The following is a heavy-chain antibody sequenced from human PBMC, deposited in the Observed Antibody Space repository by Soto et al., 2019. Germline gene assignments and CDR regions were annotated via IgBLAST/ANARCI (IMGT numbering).Heavy chain of an antibody. CDR1: GYTFTSYG. CDR3: ARAGDDCSAANCYVIDY. V-gene: IGHV1-18*04. J-gene: IGHJ4*02. D-gene: IGHD2-2*01. Sequence: QVQLVQSGAEVKKPGASVKVSCKASGYTFTSYGISWVRQAPGQGLEWMGWINTGKGNTKYSQKFQGRVTITRDTSASTAYMELSSLRSEDTAMYYCARAGDDCSAANCYVIDYWGQGTLVTVSS. CDR2: INTGKGNT.